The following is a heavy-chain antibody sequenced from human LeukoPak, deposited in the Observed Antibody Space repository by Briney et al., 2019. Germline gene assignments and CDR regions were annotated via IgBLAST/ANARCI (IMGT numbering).Heavy chain of an antibody. V-gene: IGHV4-39*01. J-gene: IGHJ4*02. CDR2: IYYSGST. CDR3: ARGSYYALFDY. Sequence: SETLSLTCTVSGGSISSSSYYWGWIRQPPGKGLEWIGSIYYSGSTYYNPSLKSRVTISVDTSKNQFSLKLSSVTAADTAVYYCARGSYYALFDYWGQGTLVTVSS. CDR1: GGSISSSSYY. D-gene: IGHD3-10*01.